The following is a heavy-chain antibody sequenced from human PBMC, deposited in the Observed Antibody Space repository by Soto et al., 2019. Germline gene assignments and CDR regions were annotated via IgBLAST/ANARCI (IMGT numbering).Heavy chain of an antibody. D-gene: IGHD6-19*01. J-gene: IGHJ4*02. CDR1: EFTFSTYA. V-gene: IGHV3-48*04. Sequence: EVQLLESGGALVQPGGSLRLSCAASEFTFSTYAMTWVRQAPGKGLEWVSYISSSSSYTNYADSVKGRFTISRDNAKNSLYLQMNSLRAEDTAVYYCARGQWLVDFDYWGQGTLVTVSS. CDR3: ARGQWLVDFDY. CDR2: ISSSSSYT.